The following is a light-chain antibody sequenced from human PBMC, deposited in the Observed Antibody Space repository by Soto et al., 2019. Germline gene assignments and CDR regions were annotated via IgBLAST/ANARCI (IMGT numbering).Light chain of an antibody. CDR2: AAS. CDR3: QQSYHTPLT. V-gene: IGKV1-39*01. CDR1: QSISNY. Sequence: DIEMTQSPSFLSASLGDRVTITCRASQSISNYLNWYQHKPGKAPKLLIYAASSLQSGVPTRFSGSGSGTDFTLTISSLQPEDFATYYCQQSYHTPLTFGGGTKVEIK. J-gene: IGKJ4*01.